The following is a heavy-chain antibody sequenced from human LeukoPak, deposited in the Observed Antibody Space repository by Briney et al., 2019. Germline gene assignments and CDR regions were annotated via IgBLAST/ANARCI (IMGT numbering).Heavy chain of an antibody. CDR2: IIPIFGIA. V-gene: IGHV1-69*04. J-gene: IGHJ4*02. Sequence: ASVKVSCKASGGTFSSYAISWVRQAPGQGLEWMGRIIPIFGIANYAQKFQGRVTITADKSTSTAYMELSSLRSEDRAVYYCARDLSYNYFDYWGQGTLVTVSS. CDR1: GGTFSSYA. D-gene: IGHD2-2*02. CDR3: ARDLSYNYFDY.